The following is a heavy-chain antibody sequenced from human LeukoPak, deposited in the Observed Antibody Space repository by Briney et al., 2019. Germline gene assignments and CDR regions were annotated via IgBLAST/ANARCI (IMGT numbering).Heavy chain of an antibody. J-gene: IGHJ4*02. CDR1: GFTFDDYA. Sequence: GRSLRLSCAASGFTFDDYAMHWVRQAPGKGLEWVSCISWNSGSIGYADSVKGRFTISRDNAKNSLYLQMNSLRAEDTALYYCAKDAGYGDYYFDYWGQGTLVTVSS. V-gene: IGHV3-9*01. CDR3: AKDAGYGDYYFDY. CDR2: ISWNSGSI. D-gene: IGHD4-17*01.